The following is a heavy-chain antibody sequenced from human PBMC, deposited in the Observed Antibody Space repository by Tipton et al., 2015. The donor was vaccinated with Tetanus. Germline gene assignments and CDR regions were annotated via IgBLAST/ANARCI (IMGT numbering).Heavy chain of an antibody. J-gene: IGHJ1*01. CDR1: GDSISSHY. CDR3: ARGSSVWSWYMQH. Sequence: VKPSETLSLTCTVSGDSISSHYWNWIRQPPGKGLEWIGYFSYSGSSNYNPSLKSRVTISGDTSKNQFSLKLSSVTPADTAVYYCARGSSVWSWYMQHWGQGTLVTVSS. V-gene: IGHV4-59*11. CDR2: FSYSGSS. D-gene: IGHD2-2*01.